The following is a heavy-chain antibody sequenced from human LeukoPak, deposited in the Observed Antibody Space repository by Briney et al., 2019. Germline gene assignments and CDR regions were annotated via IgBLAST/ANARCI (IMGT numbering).Heavy chain of an antibody. CDR3: ARAGLGIATKFDP. CDR2: IYYSGST. V-gene: IGHV4-59*01. J-gene: IGHJ5*02. CDR1: GGSISSYY. Sequence: SETLSLTCTVSGGSISSYYWSWIRQPPGKGLEWIGYIYYSGSTNYNPSLKSRVTISVDTSKNQFSLKLSSVTAADTAVYYCARAGLGIATKFDPWGQGTLVTVSS. D-gene: IGHD6-13*01.